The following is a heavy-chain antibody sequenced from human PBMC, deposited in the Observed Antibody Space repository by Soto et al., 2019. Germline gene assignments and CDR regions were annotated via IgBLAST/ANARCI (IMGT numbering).Heavy chain of an antibody. V-gene: IGHV4-39*01. J-gene: IGHJ6*02. CDR3: ARQAYDILTGYYPYYYYYGMDV. D-gene: IGHD3-9*01. CDR2: IYYSGST. CDR1: GGSISSSSYY. Sequence: PSETLSLTCTVSGGSISSSSYYWGWIRQPPGKGLEWIGSIYYSGSTYYNPSLKSRVTISVDTSKNQFSLKLSSVTAADTAVYYCARQAYDILTGYYPYYYYYGMDVWGQATTVTVSS.